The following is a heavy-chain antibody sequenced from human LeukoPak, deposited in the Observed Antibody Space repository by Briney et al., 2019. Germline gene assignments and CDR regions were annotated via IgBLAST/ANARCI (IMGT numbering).Heavy chain of an antibody. V-gene: IGHV3-21*04. CDR1: GFTFSSYS. CDR3: AKGGTDSGFDFNDY. CDR2: ISSSSSYI. Sequence: GGSLRLSCAASGFTFSSYSMNWVRQAPGKGLEWVSSISSSSSYIYYADSVKGRFTISRDNAKNSLYLQMNSLRPEDTALYYCAKGGTDSGFDFNDYWGQGTLVTVSS. D-gene: IGHD5-12*01. J-gene: IGHJ4*02.